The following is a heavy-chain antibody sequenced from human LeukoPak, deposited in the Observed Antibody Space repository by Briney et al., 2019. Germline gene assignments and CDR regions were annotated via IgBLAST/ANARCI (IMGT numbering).Heavy chain of an antibody. CDR2: TYYSGST. V-gene: IGHV4-39*01. CDR1: GGSISSSSYY. Sequence: SETLSLTCTVSGGSISSSSYYWGWIRQPPGKGLEWIGSTYYSGSTYYNPSLKSRVTISVDTSKNQFSLKLSSVTAADTAVYYCAAEGPAGPFDYWGQGTLVTVSS. J-gene: IGHJ4*02. D-gene: IGHD3-10*01. CDR3: AAEGPAGPFDY.